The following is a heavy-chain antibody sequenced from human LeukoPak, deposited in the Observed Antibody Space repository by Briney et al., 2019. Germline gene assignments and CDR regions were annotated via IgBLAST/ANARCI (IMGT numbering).Heavy chain of an antibody. V-gene: IGHV4-4*07. D-gene: IGHD6-13*01. CDR1: GGSISSYY. CDR3: ARGPLAAAGTLTYYYYGIDV. Sequence: SETLSLTCTVSGGSISSYYWSWIRQPAGKGLEWIGRIYTSGSTNYNPSLKSRVTMSVDTSKNQFSLKLSSVTAANTAVYYCARGPLAAAGTLTYYYYGIDVWGQGTTVTVSS. J-gene: IGHJ6*02. CDR2: IYTSGST.